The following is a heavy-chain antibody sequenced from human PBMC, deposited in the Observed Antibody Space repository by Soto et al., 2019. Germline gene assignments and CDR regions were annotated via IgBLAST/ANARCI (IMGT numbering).Heavy chain of an antibody. CDR2: IIPIFNST. CDR1: GSRFSNYV. V-gene: IGHV1-69*06. J-gene: IGHJ4*02. CDR3: AREGRGKKAGYNGLVSLGY. D-gene: IGHD2-2*02. Sequence: QVQLVQSGAEVKTPGSSLKVSCKVSGSRFSNYVISWVRQAPGHGLEWLGRIIPIFNSTKYARRFQGRVTITADKSTSTASLELSSLRSDDTAVYYCAREGRGKKAGYNGLVSLGYWGQGTLVTVSS.